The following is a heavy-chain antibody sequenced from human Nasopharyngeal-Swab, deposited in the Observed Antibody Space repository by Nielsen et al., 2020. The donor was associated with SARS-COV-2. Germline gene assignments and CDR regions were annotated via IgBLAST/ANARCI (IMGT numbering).Heavy chain of an antibody. D-gene: IGHD6-13*01. J-gene: IGHJ4*02. CDR3: AKVRSWRLDAFDS. Sequence: GESLKISCAASGFTFSSYAMSWVRQAPGKGLEWVAVIQSDPSNTYYVDSVKGRFTISRDNSKKTLFLQMDSLRVEDTAVYYCAKVRSWRLDAFDSWGQGTLVTVSS. CDR2: IQSDPSNT. V-gene: IGHV3-23*03. CDR1: GFTFSSYA.